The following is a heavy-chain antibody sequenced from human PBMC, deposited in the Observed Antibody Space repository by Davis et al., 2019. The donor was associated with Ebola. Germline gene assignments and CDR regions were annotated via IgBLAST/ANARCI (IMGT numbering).Heavy chain of an antibody. CDR2: IYYSGST. D-gene: IGHD3-22*01. CDR3: ARRDSSGYYYWPFDY. Sequence: SETLSLTCTVSGGSINSYYWSWIRQPPGKGLEWIGYIYYSGSTNYNPSLKSRVTISVDTSKNQFSLKLSSVTAADTAVYYCARRDSSGYYYWPFDYWGQGTLVTVSS. CDR1: GGSINSYY. V-gene: IGHV4-59*01. J-gene: IGHJ4*02.